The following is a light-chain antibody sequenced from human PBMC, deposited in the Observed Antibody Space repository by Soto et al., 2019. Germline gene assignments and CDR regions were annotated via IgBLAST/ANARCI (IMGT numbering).Light chain of an antibody. CDR3: SSYTTSSTYV. V-gene: IGLV2-14*03. CDR2: DVS. Sequence: QSALTQPASVSGSPGQSITIPCTGTSSDVGGYSYISWYQHNPGRAPKLMIYDVSNRPSGVSDRFSGSKSGNTASLTISRLQAEDEADYYCSSYTTSSTYVFGRGTKLTVL. CDR1: SSDVGGYSY. J-gene: IGLJ1*01.